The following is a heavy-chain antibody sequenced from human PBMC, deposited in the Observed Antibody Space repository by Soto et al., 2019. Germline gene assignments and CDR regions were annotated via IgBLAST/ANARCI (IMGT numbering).Heavy chain of an antibody. J-gene: IGHJ5*02. Sequence: QVQLQESGPGLVKPSETLSLTCSVSGGSISNYYWSWIRQPPGKGLEWIGYSSYTGRPNYNPSLESRVTVSVDTSKNQFSMKLSYVTAADTDIYYCARGGTYSDLHIRDYFDPWGQGTLVTVSS. CDR1: GGSISNYY. CDR2: SSYTGRP. D-gene: IGHD3-10*01. CDR3: ARGGTYSDLHIRDYFDP. V-gene: IGHV4-59*01.